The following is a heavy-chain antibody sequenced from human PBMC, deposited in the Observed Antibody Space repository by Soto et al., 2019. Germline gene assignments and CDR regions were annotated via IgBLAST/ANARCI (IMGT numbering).Heavy chain of an antibody. CDR3: ARAIEVGGDSYGIDAFDV. CDR2: IIPIFGTA. CDR1: GGTFSSYA. D-gene: IGHD5-18*01. V-gene: IGHV1-69*06. Sequence: QVQLVQSGAEVKKPGSSVKVSCKASGGTFSSYAISWVRQAPGQGLEWMGGIIPIFGTANYAQKFQGRVTITEDTSTSTADLELSRLRYEDTAVYDCARAIEVGGDSYGIDAFDVWGQGTMVTVSS. J-gene: IGHJ3*01.